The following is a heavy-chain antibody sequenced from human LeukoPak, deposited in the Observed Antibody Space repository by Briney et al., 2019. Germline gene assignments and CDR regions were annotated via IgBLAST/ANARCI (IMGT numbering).Heavy chain of an antibody. Sequence: PGRSLRLSCAASGFTFSSYAMHWVRQAPGKGLEWVAVISYDGSNKYYADSVKGRFTISRDNSKNTLYLQMNSLRAEDTAVYYCARDLGMATPYGMDVWGQGTTVTVSS. CDR3: ARDLGMATPYGMDV. J-gene: IGHJ6*02. CDR2: ISYDGSNK. D-gene: IGHD5-24*01. CDR1: GFTFSSYA. V-gene: IGHV3-30-3*01.